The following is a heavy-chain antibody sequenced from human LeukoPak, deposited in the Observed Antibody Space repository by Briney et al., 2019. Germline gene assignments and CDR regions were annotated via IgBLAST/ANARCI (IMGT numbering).Heavy chain of an antibody. V-gene: IGHV1-8*01. CDR2: MNPNSGDT. CDR3: ARGTYSSGSRGQSVMDV. CDR1: GYTFTSYD. Sequence: ASVKVSCKASGYTFTSYDINWVRQATGQGLEWMGWMNPNSGDTGYAQKFQGRVTMTRNTSISTAYMEPSSLRSEDTAVYYCARGTYSSGSRGQSVMDVWGKGTTVTISS. J-gene: IGHJ6*03. D-gene: IGHD6-19*01.